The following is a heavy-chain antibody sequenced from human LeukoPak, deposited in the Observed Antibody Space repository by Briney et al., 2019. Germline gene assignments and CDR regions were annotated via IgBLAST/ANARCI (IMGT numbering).Heavy chain of an antibody. Sequence: PGGSLRLSCAASGFTVSSNYMSWVRQAPGKGLEWVSVIYSGGSTYYADSVKGRFTISRDNSKNTLYLQMYNLRAEDTAVYYCARVRVFAKLSVVRPREVNCFDPWGQGTLVTVSS. CDR3: ARVRVFAKLSVVRPREVNCFDP. CDR1: GFTVSSNY. J-gene: IGHJ5*02. CDR2: IYSGGST. D-gene: IGHD2-21*01. V-gene: IGHV3-53*01.